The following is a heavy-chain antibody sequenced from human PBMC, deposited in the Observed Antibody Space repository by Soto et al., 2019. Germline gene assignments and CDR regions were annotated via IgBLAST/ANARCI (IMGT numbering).Heavy chain of an antibody. CDR3: ARDGSGDRHAFDI. Sequence: QVQLVESGGGVVQSGRSLRLSCAASGFSFSSYGMHWVRQAPGKGLEWVAVIWYDGSNKYYADSVKGRFTISRDNSKNTRYPRMNSLRAEDTAVYYCARDGSGDRHAFDIWGQGTMVTVSS. V-gene: IGHV3-33*01. CDR1: GFSFSSYG. CDR2: IWYDGSNK. J-gene: IGHJ3*02. D-gene: IGHD3-10*01.